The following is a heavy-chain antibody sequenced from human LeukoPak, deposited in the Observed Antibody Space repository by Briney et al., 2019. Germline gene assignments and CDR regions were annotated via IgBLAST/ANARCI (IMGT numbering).Heavy chain of an antibody. J-gene: IGHJ3*02. CDR3: ARPYNWYYKLNDAFDI. Sequence: GASVKVSCKASGYTFTSYYMHWVRQAPGQGLEWMGIINPGGGSTDYAQKFQGRVTMTRDTSTNTVYMELSSLRSEDTAVYYCARPYNWYYKLNDAFDIWGQGTMVTVSS. CDR2: INPGGGST. D-gene: IGHD1-7*01. V-gene: IGHV1-46*01. CDR1: GYTFTSYY.